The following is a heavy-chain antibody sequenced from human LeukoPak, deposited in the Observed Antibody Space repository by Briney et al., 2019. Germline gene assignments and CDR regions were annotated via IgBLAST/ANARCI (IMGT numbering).Heavy chain of an antibody. Sequence: KPSETLSLTCTVSGGSISSSSYYWSWIRQPPGKGLEWIGYIYYSGSTNYNPSLKSRVTISVDTSKNQFSLKLSSVTAADTAVYYCARSINNSPPDYWGQGTLVTVSS. V-gene: IGHV4-61*01. D-gene: IGHD1-20*01. CDR1: GGSISSSSYY. J-gene: IGHJ4*02. CDR3: ARSINNSPPDY. CDR2: IYYSGST.